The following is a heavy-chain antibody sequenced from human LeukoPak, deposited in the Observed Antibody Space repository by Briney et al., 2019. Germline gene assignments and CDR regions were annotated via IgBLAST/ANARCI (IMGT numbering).Heavy chain of an antibody. CDR2: IDHRGST. CDR1: GGSFSTYY. J-gene: IGHJ3*02. D-gene: IGHD1/OR15-1a*01. V-gene: IGHV4-34*01. Sequence: SETLSLTCALSGGSFSTYYWTWIRQSPGKWLDWIAEIDHRGSTNYNPSLESRVTISTDTSKNQFSLKLNSVTAADTAVYYCARNNNRITYTFDIWGQGTMVTVSS. CDR3: ARNNNRITYTFDI.